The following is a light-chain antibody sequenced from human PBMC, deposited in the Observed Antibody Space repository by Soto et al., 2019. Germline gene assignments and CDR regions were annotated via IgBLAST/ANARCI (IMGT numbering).Light chain of an antibody. V-gene: IGLV1-40*01. Sequence: QSVLTQPRSVSGAPGQWVTISSTGSSSNIGAGYDVHWYQQLPGTAPKLLIYGNSNRPSGVPDRFSGSKSGTSASLAITGLQAGEGAVYYCLSYDSSLGGWWVCGGGTKVTAL. CDR2: GNS. CDR1: SSNIGAGYD. CDR3: LSYDSSLGGWWV. J-gene: IGLJ2*01.